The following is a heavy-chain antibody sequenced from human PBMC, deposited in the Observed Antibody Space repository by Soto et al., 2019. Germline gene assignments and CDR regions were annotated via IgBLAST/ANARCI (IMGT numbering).Heavy chain of an antibody. V-gene: IGHV4-38-2*02. CDR2: IYHSGST. CDR3: AREGGSDTAMVIGYFDY. CDR1: GYSISSGYY. D-gene: IGHD5-18*01. Sequence: SETLSLTCAVSGYSISSGYYWGWIRQPPGKGLEWIGSIYHSGSTYYNPSLKSRVTISVDTSKNQFSLKLSSVTAADTAVYYCAREGGSDTAMVIGYFDYWGQGTLVTVSS. J-gene: IGHJ4*02.